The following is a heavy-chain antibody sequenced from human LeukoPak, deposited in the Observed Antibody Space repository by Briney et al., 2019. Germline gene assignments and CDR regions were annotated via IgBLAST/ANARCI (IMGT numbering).Heavy chain of an antibody. CDR2: ISHDGTT. CDR1: GGSIDITNC. J-gene: IGHJ4*02. Sequence: SETLSLTCGVSGGSIDITNCWCWVRQAPGKGLEWIGEISHDGTTNYNPSLRSRVAMSLDRANNQFSLSLTSVTAADTAVYYCTREDRPFCPFAYWGQGVLVTVSS. V-gene: IGHV4-4*02. CDR3: TREDRPFCPFAY. D-gene: IGHD3-22*01.